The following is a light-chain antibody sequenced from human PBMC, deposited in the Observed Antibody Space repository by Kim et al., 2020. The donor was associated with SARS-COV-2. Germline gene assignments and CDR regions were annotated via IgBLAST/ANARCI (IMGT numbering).Light chain of an antibody. CDR2: DVS. CDR3: SAYTSSNTVL. CDR1: SSDVGGYNY. J-gene: IGLJ2*01. Sequence: QSVLTQPVSVSGSPGQSITISCTGTSSDVGGYNYVSWYQHLPGKAPKIILHDVSRRPSGVSYRFSGSKSGNTASLTISGLQAEDEGDYYCSAYTSSNTVLFGGGTQLTVL. V-gene: IGLV2-14*03.